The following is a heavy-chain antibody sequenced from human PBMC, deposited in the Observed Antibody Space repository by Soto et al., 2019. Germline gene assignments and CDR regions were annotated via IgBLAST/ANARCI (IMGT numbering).Heavy chain of an antibody. V-gene: IGHV4-30-4*01. J-gene: IGHJ6*02. CDR1: GGSISSGDYH. CDR3: ARDSFNYYYGMDV. CDR2: IYYDGGT. Sequence: LSVTCTVSGGSISSGDYHWSWIRQPPGKGLEWIGYIYYDGGTYYNPSLKSRLTISLDTSKNQFSLKLSSVTAADTAVYYCARDSFNYYYGMDVWGQGTSVTVSS.